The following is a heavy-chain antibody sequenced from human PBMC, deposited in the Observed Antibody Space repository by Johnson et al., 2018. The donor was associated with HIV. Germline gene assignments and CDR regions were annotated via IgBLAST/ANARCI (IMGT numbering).Heavy chain of an antibody. Sequence: VQLLESGGGAVQSGRSPRLSCIVSGFTFTSSAMHWVRQAPGKGLEWVAVISPDGSDIYYADSVQGRFTISRDNSRNTLYLQMNSLRTEDTAVYYCARDPWGGRNPLEAFDIWGQGTMVTVSS. CDR1: GFTFTSSA. D-gene: IGHD7-27*01. CDR3: ARDPWGGRNPLEAFDI. J-gene: IGHJ3*02. CDR2: ISPDGSDI. V-gene: IGHV3-30*04.